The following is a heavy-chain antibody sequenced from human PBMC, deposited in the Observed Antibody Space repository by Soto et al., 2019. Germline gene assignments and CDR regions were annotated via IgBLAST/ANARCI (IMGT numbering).Heavy chain of an antibody. J-gene: IGHJ4*02. D-gene: IGHD4-17*01. CDR2: IGSNTYYI. Sequence: EVQLLESGGGLVQPGGSLTLSCTASGFTFNNYAVTWVRQAPGKGLGWVSSIGSNTYYIYYADSVKGRFTISRDKSMNIVFLQMNSMRADDTAVYHCAKDPNGDYVGAFDSWGQGALVTVSS. CDR3: AKDPNGDYVGAFDS. CDR1: GFTFNNYA. V-gene: IGHV3-23*01.